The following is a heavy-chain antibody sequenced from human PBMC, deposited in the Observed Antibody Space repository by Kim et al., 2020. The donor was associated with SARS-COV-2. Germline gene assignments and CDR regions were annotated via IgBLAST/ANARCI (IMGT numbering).Heavy chain of an antibody. CDR3: ARERLVRGVTAYYGMDV. CDR1: GGTFSSYT. Sequence: SVKVSCKASGGTFSSYTISWVRQAPGQGLEWMGRIIPILGIANYAQKFQGRVTITADKSTSTAYMELSSLRSEDTAVYYCARERLVRGVTAYYGMDVWGQGTTVTVSS. CDR2: IIPILGIA. J-gene: IGHJ6*02. V-gene: IGHV1-69*04. D-gene: IGHD3-10*01.